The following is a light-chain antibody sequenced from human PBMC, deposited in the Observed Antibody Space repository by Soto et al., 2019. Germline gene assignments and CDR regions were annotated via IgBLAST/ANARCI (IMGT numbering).Light chain of an antibody. J-gene: IGLJ3*02. Sequence: QSALTQPPSVSAAPGQKVTISCSGSNPNIGNNYVSWYRQAPGTAPQLLIYENSKRLSGVADRFSGSKSGTSATLAITGLQTGDEADYYCGTWDSSLIAGVFGGGTKLTVL. CDR3: GTWDSSLIAGV. CDR1: NPNIGNNY. V-gene: IGLV1-51*02. CDR2: ENS.